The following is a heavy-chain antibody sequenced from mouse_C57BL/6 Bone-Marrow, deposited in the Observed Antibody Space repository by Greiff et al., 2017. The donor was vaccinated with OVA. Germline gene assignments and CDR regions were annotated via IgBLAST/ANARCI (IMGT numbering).Heavy chain of an antibody. J-gene: IGHJ4*01. V-gene: IGHV1-9*01. CDR2: ILPGSGST. CDR3: ARWAYYYGSRRGYAMDY. Sequence: QVQLQQSGAELMKPGASVKLSCKATGYTFTGYWIEWVKQRPGHGLEWIGEILPGSGSTNYNEKFKGKATFTADTSSNTAYMQLSSLTTEDSAIYYCARWAYYYGSRRGYAMDYWGQGTSVTVSS. CDR1: GYTFTGYW. D-gene: IGHD1-1*01.